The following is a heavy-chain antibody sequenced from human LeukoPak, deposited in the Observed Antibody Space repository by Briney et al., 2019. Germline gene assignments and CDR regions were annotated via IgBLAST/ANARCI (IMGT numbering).Heavy chain of an antibody. CDR1: GYTFTGYY. D-gene: IGHD1-26*01. J-gene: IGHJ3*02. CDR3: ARDVIVGATRSAFDI. V-gene: IGHV1-2*02. CDR2: INPNSGGT. Sequence: VASVKVSFKASGYTFTGYYMHWVRQAPGQGLEWMGWINPNSGGTNYAQKFQGRVTMTRDTSISTAYMELSRLRSDDTAVYYCARDVIVGATRSAFDIWGQGTMVTVSS.